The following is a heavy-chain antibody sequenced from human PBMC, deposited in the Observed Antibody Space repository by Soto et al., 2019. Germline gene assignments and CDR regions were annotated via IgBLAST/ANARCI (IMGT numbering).Heavy chain of an antibody. CDR3: ARHPGVTTSPSYYYDMDV. CDR2: IYYSGST. Sequence: SETLSLTCTVSGGSISSYYWSWIRQPPGKGLEWIGYIYYSGSTNYNPSLKSRVTISVDASRNQFSLKLSSVTAADTAVYYCARHPGVTTSPSYYYDMDVWGQGTTVTVSS. V-gene: IGHV4-59*08. J-gene: IGHJ6*02. D-gene: IGHD2-21*02. CDR1: GGSISSYY.